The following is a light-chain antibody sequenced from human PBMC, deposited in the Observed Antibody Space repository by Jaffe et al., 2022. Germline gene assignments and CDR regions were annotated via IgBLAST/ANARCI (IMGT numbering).Light chain of an antibody. CDR2: AAS. J-gene: IGKJ3*01. CDR3: QQSYSTPFT. V-gene: IGKV1-39*01. Sequence: DIQMTQSPSSLSASVGDRVTITCRASQNISTYLNWYQQKPGKAPKLLIYAASSLHSGVPSRFSGSGSGTDFTLTISSLQPEDFATYYCQQSYSTPFTFGPGTKVDIK. CDR1: QNISTY.